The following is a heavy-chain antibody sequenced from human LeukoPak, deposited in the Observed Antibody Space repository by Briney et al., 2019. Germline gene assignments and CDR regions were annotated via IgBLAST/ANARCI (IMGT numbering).Heavy chain of an antibody. CDR1: GFTFSSYT. Sequence: PGGSLRLSCAASGFTFSSYTMSWVRQAPGKGLEWVSAISGSGGSTYYADSVKGRFTISRDNSKNTLYLQMNSLRAEDTAVYYCAKDLRVEGPTFGFYWGQGTLVTVSS. J-gene: IGHJ4*02. D-gene: IGHD3-10*01. CDR3: AKDLRVEGPTFGFY. CDR2: ISGSGGST. V-gene: IGHV3-23*01.